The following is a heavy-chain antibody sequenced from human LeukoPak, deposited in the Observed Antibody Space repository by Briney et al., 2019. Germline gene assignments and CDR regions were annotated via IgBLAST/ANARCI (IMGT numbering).Heavy chain of an antibody. CDR1: GYSFTSYW. Sequence: GESLKISCKGSGYSFTSYWIGWVRQMPGKGLEWMGIIYPGDSDTRYSPSFQGQVTISADKSISTAYLQWSSLKASDTAMYYCARLVGYCSGTSCYSFNWFDPWGQGTLVTVSS. D-gene: IGHD2-2*03. CDR2: IYPGDSDT. J-gene: IGHJ5*02. CDR3: ARLVGYCSGTSCYSFNWFDP. V-gene: IGHV5-51*01.